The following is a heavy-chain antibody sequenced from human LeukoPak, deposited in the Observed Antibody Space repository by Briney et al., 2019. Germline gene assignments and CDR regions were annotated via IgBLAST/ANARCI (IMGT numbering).Heavy chain of an antibody. CDR2: ISGSGVST. Sequence: GGSLRLSCAASGFTFSSYAMSWVRQAPGKGLEWVSGISGSGVSTYYADSVKGRFTISRDNSKNTLFLQMNSLRAEDTAVYYCARDFDYNLDCWGQGTLVTVSS. J-gene: IGHJ4*02. CDR3: ARDFDYNLDC. D-gene: IGHD3-9*01. CDR1: GFTFSSYA. V-gene: IGHV3-23*01.